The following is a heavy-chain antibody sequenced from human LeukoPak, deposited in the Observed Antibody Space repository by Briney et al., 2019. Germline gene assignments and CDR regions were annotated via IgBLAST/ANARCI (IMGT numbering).Heavy chain of an antibody. CDR3: VKKGQADDDGKPD. J-gene: IGHJ4*02. V-gene: IGHV3-30*02. CDR2: IRYDGSNK. D-gene: IGHD1-1*01. CDR1: GFTFSSYG. Sequence: GGSLRLSCAASGFTFSSYGMHWVRQAPGKGLEWVAFIRYDGSNKYYADSVKGRFTISRDNSKNTLYLQMNNLRADDTAVYYCVKKGQADDDGKPDWGQGTLVTVSS.